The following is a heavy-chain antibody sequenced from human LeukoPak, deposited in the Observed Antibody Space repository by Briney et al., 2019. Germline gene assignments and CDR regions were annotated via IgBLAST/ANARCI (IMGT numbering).Heavy chain of an antibody. V-gene: IGHV1-18*01. CDR2: ISAYNGNT. D-gene: IGHD5-12*01. CDR3: AKGNYIVATIIYFDY. CDR1: GYTFTSYG. J-gene: IGHJ4*02. Sequence: ASVKVSCKASGYTFTSYGISWVRQAPGQGLKWMGWISAYNGNTNYAQKLQGRVTMTTDTSTSTAYMELRSLRSDDTAVYYCAKGNYIVATIIYFDYWGQGTLVTVSS.